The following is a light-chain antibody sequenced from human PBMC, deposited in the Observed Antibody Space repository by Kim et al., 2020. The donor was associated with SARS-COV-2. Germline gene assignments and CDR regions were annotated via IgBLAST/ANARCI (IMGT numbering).Light chain of an antibody. V-gene: IGLV2-14*04. CDR1: SSDVGGYNH. Sequence: QSITISCTGTSSDVGGYNHVSWYQQHPGKAPKLMIYDVSKWPSGVSNRFSGSKSGNTASLTISWLQAEDEADYYCSSLTSSITYVFGTGTKVTVL. J-gene: IGLJ1*01. CDR3: SSLTSSITYV. CDR2: DVS.